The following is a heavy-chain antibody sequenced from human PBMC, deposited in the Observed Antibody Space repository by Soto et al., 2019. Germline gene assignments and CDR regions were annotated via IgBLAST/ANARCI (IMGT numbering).Heavy chain of an antibody. CDR1: GFSFTTSAVG. CDR3: ANRDSTYMYNFDF. CDR2: IYWDDVK. J-gene: IGHJ4*02. V-gene: IGHV2-5*02. D-gene: IGHD1-1*01. Sequence: QITLKESGPTLVRPSQTLTLTCTFSGFSFTTSAVGVGWIRQPPGKALEWLALIYWDDVKRYRPSLKSRLTITKDTSKNQVVLTMTNMDPLDTAIYYCANRDSTYMYNFDFWGQGSLVTVSS.